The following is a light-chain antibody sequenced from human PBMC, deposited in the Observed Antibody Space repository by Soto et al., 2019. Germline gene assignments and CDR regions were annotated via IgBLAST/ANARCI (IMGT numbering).Light chain of an antibody. CDR1: QDIANS. Sequence: DIQMAQSPSSLSSAVGDRVTITCRSSQDIANSLTWYQQRPGKAPNLLISSATRLQSGVPSRFSGSGSGTDFSLTITSLQLEDFATYYCQQSYTTPFTFGPGT. CDR3: QQSYTTPFT. J-gene: IGKJ3*01. CDR2: SAT. V-gene: IGKV1-39*01.